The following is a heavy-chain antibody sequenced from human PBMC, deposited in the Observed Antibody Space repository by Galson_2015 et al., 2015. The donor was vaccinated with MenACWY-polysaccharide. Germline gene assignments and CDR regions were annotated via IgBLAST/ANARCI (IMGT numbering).Heavy chain of an antibody. J-gene: IGHJ6*02. Sequence: QSGAEVKKPGESLQISCKGSGYTFTSYWIGWVRQMPGKGLEWMGIIYPGDSDIKYSPSFQGQVTISADKSISTAYLQWSSLKASDTAIYYCARWLRTGTSSYFYNGMDVWGQGTTVIVSS. CDR1: GYTFTSYW. V-gene: IGHV5-51*01. CDR3: ARWLRTGTSSYFYNGMDV. CDR2: IYPGDSDI. D-gene: IGHD1-1*01.